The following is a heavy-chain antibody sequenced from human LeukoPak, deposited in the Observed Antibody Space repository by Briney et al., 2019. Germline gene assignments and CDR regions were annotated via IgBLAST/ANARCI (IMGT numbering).Heavy chain of an antibody. V-gene: IGHV3-33*01. D-gene: IGHD1-26*01. CDR1: GFTFSSYG. CDR2: IWYDGGNK. Sequence: GSLRLSCAASGFTFSSYGTHWVRQAPGKGLEWVAVIWYDGGNKYYADSVKGRFTISRDNSKNTLYLQMNSLRAEDTAVYYCARELIPLVRYSFDYWGQGTLVTVSS. CDR3: ARELIPLVRYSFDY. J-gene: IGHJ4*02.